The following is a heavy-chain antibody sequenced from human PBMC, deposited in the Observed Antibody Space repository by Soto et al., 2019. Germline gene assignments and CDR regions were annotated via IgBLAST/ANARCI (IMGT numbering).Heavy chain of an antibody. V-gene: IGHV1-69*13. CDR1: GGTYSSYA. D-gene: IGHD2-8*01. Sequence: SVKVSCKAPGGTYSSYAISWVRQAPGQGLEWMGGIIPIFGTANYAQKFQGRVTITADESTSTAYMELSSLRSEDTAVYYCARDRMVYDWTQPYYYYGMDVWGQRTTVTVSS. CDR2: IIPIFGTA. CDR3: ARDRMVYDWTQPYYYYGMDV. J-gene: IGHJ6*02.